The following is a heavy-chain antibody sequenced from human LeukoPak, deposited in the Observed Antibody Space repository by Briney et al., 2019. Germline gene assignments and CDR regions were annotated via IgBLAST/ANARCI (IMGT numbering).Heavy chain of an antibody. V-gene: IGHV3-30-3*01. J-gene: IGHJ6*02. CDR1: GFTFSSYA. CDR2: ISYDGSNK. Sequence: GRSLRLSCAASGFTFSSYAMHWVRQAPGKGLEWVAVISYDGSNKYYADSVKGRFTISRDNSKNTLYLQMNSLRAEDTAVYYCARERFYGMGVWGQGTTVTVSS. CDR3: ARERFYGMGV. D-gene: IGHD4-17*01.